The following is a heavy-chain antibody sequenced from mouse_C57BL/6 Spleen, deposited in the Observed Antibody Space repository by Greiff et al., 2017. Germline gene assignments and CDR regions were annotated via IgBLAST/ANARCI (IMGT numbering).Heavy chain of an antibody. CDR3: ARGYSYYFDY. V-gene: IGHV1-69*01. CDR2: IDPSDSYT. J-gene: IGHJ2*01. D-gene: IGHD2-3*01. CDR1: GYTFTSYW. Sequence: VQLQQPGAELVMPGASVKLSCKASGYTFTSYWMHWVKQRPGQGLEWIGEIDPSDSYTNYNQKFKGKSTLTVDKSSSTAYMQLSSLTSEDSAVYYCARGYSYYFDYWGQGTTLTVSS.